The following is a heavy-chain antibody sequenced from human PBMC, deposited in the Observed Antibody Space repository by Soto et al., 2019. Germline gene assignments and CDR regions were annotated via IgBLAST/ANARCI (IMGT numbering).Heavy chain of an antibody. J-gene: IGHJ5*02. CDR2: IYYNGNP. V-gene: IGHV4-31*03. D-gene: IGHD3-3*01. Sequence: KSSETLSLTCTVSGDSIIGAAYYFICIRQLPGNGLEWIGYIYYNGNPYYNPSLQSRVTMSLDTSKNHFSLKLSSVTAADTAVYFCARETGYYGGYNWFDPWGQGTLVTVSS. CDR3: ARETGYYGGYNWFDP. CDR1: GDSIIGAAYY.